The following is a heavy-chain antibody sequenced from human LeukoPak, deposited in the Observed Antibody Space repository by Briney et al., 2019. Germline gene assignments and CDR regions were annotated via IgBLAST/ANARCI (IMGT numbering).Heavy chain of an antibody. CDR1: GFTFSSYA. D-gene: IGHD6-13*01. CDR3: ARDANANIAAHFDY. J-gene: IGHJ4*02. CDR2: ISYDGSNK. V-gene: IGHV3-30-3*01. Sequence: PGGSLRLSCAASGFTFSSYAMHWVRQAPGKGLEWVAVISYDGSNKYYADSVKGRFTISRDNSKNTLYLQMNSLRAEDTAVYYCARDANANIAAHFDYWGQGTLVTVSS.